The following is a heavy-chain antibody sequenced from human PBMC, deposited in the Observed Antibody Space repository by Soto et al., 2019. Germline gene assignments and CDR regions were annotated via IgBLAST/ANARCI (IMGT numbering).Heavy chain of an antibody. V-gene: IGHV1-69*02. J-gene: IGHJ5*02. Sequence: QVQLVQSGAEVKKPGSSVKVSCKASGGTFSSYTISWVRQAPGQGLEWMGRIIPILGIANYAQKFQGRVTITAEKSTSTADMELSSLRSEDTAVYYCATSPAMATDWFDPWGQGKLVNVSS. CDR2: IIPILGIA. D-gene: IGHD2-2*01. CDR3: ATSPAMATDWFDP. CDR1: GGTFSSYT.